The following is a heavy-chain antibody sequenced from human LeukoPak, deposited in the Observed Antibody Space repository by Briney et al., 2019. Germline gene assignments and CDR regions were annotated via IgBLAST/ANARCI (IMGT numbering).Heavy chain of an antibody. CDR3: ARCITMVRGVIILSYYYMDV. CDR2: ISSSGSTI. Sequence: GGSLRLSCAASGFTFSSYEMNWVRQAPGKGLEWVSYISSSGSTIYYADSVKGRFTISRDNAKNSLYLQMNSLRAEDTAVYYCARCITMVRGVIILSYYYMDVWGKGTTVTVSS. D-gene: IGHD3-10*01. J-gene: IGHJ6*03. CDR1: GFTFSSYE. V-gene: IGHV3-48*03.